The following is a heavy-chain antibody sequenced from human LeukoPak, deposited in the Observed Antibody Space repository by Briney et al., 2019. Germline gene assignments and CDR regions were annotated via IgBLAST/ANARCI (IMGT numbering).Heavy chain of an antibody. CDR2: IYYSGST. V-gene: IGHV4-59*01. CDR3: ARDSYYYDSSGYYKGWFDP. CDR1: GGSISSYY. J-gene: IGHJ5*02. Sequence: SETLSLTCTVSGGSISSYYWSWIRQPPGKGLEWIGYIYYSGSTNYNPSLKSRVTISVDTSKNQFSLKLSSVTAAGTAVYYCARDSYYYDSSGYYKGWFDPWGQGTLVTVSS. D-gene: IGHD3-22*01.